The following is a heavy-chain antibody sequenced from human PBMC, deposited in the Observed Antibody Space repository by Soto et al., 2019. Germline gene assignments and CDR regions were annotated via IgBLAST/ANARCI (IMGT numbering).Heavy chain of an antibody. Sequence: AGGSLRLSCAASGFAFISHPMIWFRHSPDKGLEWVAGISDGGDLTYNADSVRGRFTISRDNSRNTLYLQMNSLRAEDTAVYYCARRVIGSSRAFDIWGQGTMVTVSS. J-gene: IGHJ3*02. CDR2: ISDGGDLT. D-gene: IGHD3-10*01. CDR1: GFAFISHP. CDR3: ARRVIGSSRAFDI. V-gene: IGHV3-23*01.